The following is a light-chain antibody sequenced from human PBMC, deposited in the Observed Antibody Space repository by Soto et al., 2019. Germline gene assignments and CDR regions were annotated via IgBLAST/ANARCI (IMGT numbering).Light chain of an antibody. CDR2: EVS. CDR3: SSHTSRNTRV. CDR1: RSYVGAYDY. Sequence: QSAPTQPASLSWAPWQSIALSCPGNRSYVGAYDYVSWYQQHPGKAPKLMIYEVSNRPSGVSNRFSGSKSVNTATLTISGLQAEDEADYYCSSHTSRNTRVFGTGTKVTVL. J-gene: IGLJ1*01. V-gene: IGLV2-14*01.